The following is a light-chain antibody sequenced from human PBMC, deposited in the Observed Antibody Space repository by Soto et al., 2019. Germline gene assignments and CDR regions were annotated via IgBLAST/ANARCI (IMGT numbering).Light chain of an antibody. CDR3: QQAATFPRT. Sequence: DIQMTQSPSAVSASVGDSVTITCRASQGVSTYLAWYQQKPGKAPNLLIFAATPLPSGGPSRFSGSVSGTAFTLTITSVQPEDLASYFCQQAATFPRTFGQGTKLEIK. V-gene: IGKV1-12*01. J-gene: IGKJ2*02. CDR1: QGVSTY. CDR2: AAT.